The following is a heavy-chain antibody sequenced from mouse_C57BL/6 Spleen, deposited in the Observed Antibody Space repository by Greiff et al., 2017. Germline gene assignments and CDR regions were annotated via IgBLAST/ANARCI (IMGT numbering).Heavy chain of an antibody. V-gene: IGHV1-78*01. CDR3: ARARYSNHGEPAVAY. Sequence: VQLQQSDAELVKPGASVKISCKASGYTFTDYTIHWMKQRPEQGLEWIGYIYPGGGSTNYNEKFKGKATLTVDKSSSTAYMQLNSLTSEDSAVYFCARARYSNHGEPAVAYWGQGALVTVSA. CDR2: IYPGGGST. CDR1: GYTFTDYT. D-gene: IGHD2-5*01. J-gene: IGHJ3*01.